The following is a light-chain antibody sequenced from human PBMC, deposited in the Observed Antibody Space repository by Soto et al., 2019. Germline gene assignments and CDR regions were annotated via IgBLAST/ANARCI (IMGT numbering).Light chain of an antibody. CDR2: DAS. CDR3: LQYNSYPWT. J-gene: IGKJ1*01. CDR1: QGIRSG. Sequence: DIQMTQSPSSLSASVGDRVTITCRASQGIRSGLGWYQQKPGKAPKRLIYDASSLQSGVPSRFSGSGSGTEFTLTIGSRQPGDFTTYYCLQYNSYPWTFGQGTKVEIK. V-gene: IGKV1-17*01.